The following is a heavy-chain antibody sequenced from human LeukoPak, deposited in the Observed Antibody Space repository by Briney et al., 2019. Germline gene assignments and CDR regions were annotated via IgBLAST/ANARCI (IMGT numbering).Heavy chain of an antibody. V-gene: IGHV3-74*01. D-gene: IGHD1-7*01. CDR1: GFTFSSYS. Sequence: PGGSLRLSCAASGFTFSSYSMNWVRQAPGKGLVWVSRINSDGSSTSYADSVKGRFTISRDNAKNTLYLQMNSLRAEDTAVYYCARGPNWNYAVRGVYFDYWGQGTLVTVSS. CDR2: INSDGSST. J-gene: IGHJ4*02. CDR3: ARGPNWNYAVRGVYFDY.